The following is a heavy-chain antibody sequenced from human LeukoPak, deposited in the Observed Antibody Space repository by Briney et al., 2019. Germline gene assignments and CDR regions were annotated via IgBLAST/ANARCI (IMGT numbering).Heavy chain of an antibody. CDR3: ARDAGNYYDSSGYYFSHNWFDP. J-gene: IGHJ5*02. CDR1: GFTFSSYW. V-gene: IGHV3-7*01. CDR2: IRQDGSVN. D-gene: IGHD3-22*01. Sequence: GGSLRLSCEASGFTFSSYWMSWVRQAPGKGLEWVATIRQDGSVNHCVDSVKGRFTVSRDNAWNSLYLQMDSLRAEDTAVYYCARDAGNYYDSSGYYFSHNWFDPWGQGTLVTVSS.